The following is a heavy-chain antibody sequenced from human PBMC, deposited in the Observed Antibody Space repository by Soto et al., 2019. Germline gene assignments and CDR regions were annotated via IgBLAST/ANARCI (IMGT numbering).Heavy chain of an antibody. CDR3: ATQYNYYYYGMDA. CDR1: GYSFTSYW. J-gene: IGHJ6*02. V-gene: IGHV5-10-1*01. CDR2: IDPSDSYT. Sequence: PGESLKNSWRGSGYSFTSYWISWVRQMPGKGLEWMGRIDPSDSYTNYSPSFQGHVTISADKSISTAYLQWSSLKASDTAMYYCATQYNYYYYGMDAWGQGTTVTVSS. D-gene: IGHD1-1*01.